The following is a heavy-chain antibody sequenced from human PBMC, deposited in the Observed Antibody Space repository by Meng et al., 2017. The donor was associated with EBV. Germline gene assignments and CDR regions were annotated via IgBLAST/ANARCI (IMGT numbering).Heavy chain of an antibody. V-gene: IGHV1-69*01. D-gene: IGHD3-10*01. CDR2: FLPRLGAP. CDR1: GGPFRYYA. CDR3: ASESGRGYTPDY. Sequence: GQLVQPAAEVKKPGSSVKVSCKTSGGPFRYYAISWVRQAPGQGLEWLGGFLPRLGAPNYAQKFHGRVKITADESTSTHYMDLSSLRSEDTAIYYCASESGRGYTPDYWGQGTLVTVSS. J-gene: IGHJ4*02.